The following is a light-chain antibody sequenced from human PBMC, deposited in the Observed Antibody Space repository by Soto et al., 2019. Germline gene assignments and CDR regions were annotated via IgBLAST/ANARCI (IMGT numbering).Light chain of an antibody. V-gene: IGKV3-15*01. CDR1: QSVSSN. Sequence: EIVMTQSPATLSVSPGERATLSCRASQSVSSNLAWYQQKPGQAPRLLIYGASTRATGIPARFSGSGSGTEFTLTISSLQSEDFAVYYCQQYNNWLTFGGGTKGEFK. J-gene: IGKJ4*01. CDR3: QQYNNWLT. CDR2: GAS.